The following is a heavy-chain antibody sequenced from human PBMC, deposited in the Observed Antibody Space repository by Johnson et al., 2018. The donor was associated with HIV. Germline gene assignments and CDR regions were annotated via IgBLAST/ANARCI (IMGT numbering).Heavy chain of an antibody. V-gene: IGHV3-13*01. Sequence: EVQLVESGGGLIQPGGSLRLSCAASGFTFSNYDMYWVRQPTGKGLEWVSGLGTAGDTYYAGSLKGRFTISREYAKNSLYLQMNSLRAGDTAVYSCARGWSRTTMFCVDINMGSFEIWGQGTMVTVSS. CDR2: LGTAGDT. CDR1: GFTFSNYD. CDR3: ARGWSRTTMFCVDINMGSFEI. J-gene: IGHJ3*02. D-gene: IGHD3-10*02.